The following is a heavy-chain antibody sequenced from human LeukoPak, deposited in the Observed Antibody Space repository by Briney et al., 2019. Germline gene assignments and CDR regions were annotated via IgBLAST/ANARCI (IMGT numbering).Heavy chain of an antibody. CDR3: AREYSGFDY. J-gene: IGHJ4*02. CDR2: VYYSGST. D-gene: IGHD5-12*01. Sequence: SETLSLTCTVSGDPISSYSDYTNPKWTWIRQPPGKGLEWIGYVYYSGSTNYNPSLKSRVTISVDTSKNQFSLKLTSVTAADTAVYYCAREYSGFDYWGQGTLVTVSS. V-gene: IGHV4-61*01. CDR1: GDPISSYSDY.